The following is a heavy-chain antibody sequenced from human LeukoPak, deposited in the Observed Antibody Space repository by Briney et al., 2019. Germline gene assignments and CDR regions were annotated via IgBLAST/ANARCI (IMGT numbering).Heavy chain of an antibody. V-gene: IGHV1-2*02. CDR3: ATPRGGGYDFDY. J-gene: IGHJ4*02. Sequence: ASVKVSCKASGYTFTGYYMHWVRQAPGQGLEWMGWINPNSGGTNYAQKFQGRVIMTRDTSISTAYMELSRLRSDDTAVYYCATPRGGGYDFDYWGQGTLVTVSS. CDR1: GYTFTGYY. D-gene: IGHD5-12*01. CDR2: INPNSGGT.